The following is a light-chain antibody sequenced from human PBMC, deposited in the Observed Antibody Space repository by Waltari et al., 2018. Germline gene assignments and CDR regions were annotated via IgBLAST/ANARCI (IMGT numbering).Light chain of an antibody. J-gene: IGKJ5*01. CDR2: WAS. V-gene: IGKV4-1*01. CDR3: QQYFNSPIA. Sequence: DIVMTQSPDSLLVSLGERAPISCNSSPSILYTSNDKNYLAWYQQKAGQPPRLLVHWASIRESGVPDRFRGSGSGTDFTLTISNLQPEDVAFYWCQQYFNSPIAFGQGTRLEIK. CDR1: PSILYTSNDKNY.